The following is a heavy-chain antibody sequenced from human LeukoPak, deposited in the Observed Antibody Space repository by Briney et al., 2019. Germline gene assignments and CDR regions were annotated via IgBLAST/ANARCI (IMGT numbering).Heavy chain of an antibody. CDR3: ASEIIFGSFDY. CDR1: GFTVSSNY. Sequence: GGSLRLSCAASGFTVSSNYMSWVRQAPGKGLEWVSVIYSGGSTFYADSVKGRFTISRDNSKNTLHLQMNSLRAEDTAVYYCASEIIFGSFDYWGQGTLVTVSS. CDR2: IYSGGST. J-gene: IGHJ4*02. V-gene: IGHV3-66*01. D-gene: IGHD3-3*01.